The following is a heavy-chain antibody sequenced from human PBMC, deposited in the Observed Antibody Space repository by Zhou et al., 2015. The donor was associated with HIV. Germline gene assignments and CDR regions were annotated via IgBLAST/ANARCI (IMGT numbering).Heavy chain of an antibody. CDR3: ARVDSTVTTKWGYYYGMDV. D-gene: IGHD4-17*01. CDR2: IIPIFGTA. CDR1: GGTFSSYA. Sequence: QVQLVQSGSEVKKPGSSVKVSCKASGGTFSSYAISWVRQAPGQGLEWMGGIIPIFGTANYAQKFQGRVTITADESTSTAYMELSSLRSEDTAVYYCARVDSTVTTKWGYYYGMDVWGQGTTVTVSS. V-gene: IGHV1-69*01. J-gene: IGHJ6*02.